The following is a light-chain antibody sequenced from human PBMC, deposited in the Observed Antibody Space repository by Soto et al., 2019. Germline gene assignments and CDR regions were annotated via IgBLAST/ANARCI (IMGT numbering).Light chain of an antibody. CDR3: SLYTSENAYV. CDR1: STDFVSYNR. Sequence: QSVLPQPPSVSGSPGQSVTISCTGTSTDFVSYNRVSWYQQPPGTAPKLMIYEVSKRPSGVPDRFSGSKSGNTASLTISGLQAADEADYYCSLYTSENAYVFGTGTKVTVL. CDR2: EVS. V-gene: IGLV2-18*01. J-gene: IGLJ1*01.